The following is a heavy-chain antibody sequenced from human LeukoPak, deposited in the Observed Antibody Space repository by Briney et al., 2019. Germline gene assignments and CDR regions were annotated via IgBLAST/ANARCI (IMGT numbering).Heavy chain of an antibody. Sequence: GGSLRLSCAASGFTFSTYWMGWVRQAPGKGLEWVANIKQDGSEKHYVDSVKGRFTISRDNAKNSLYLQMSSLRVEDTALYYCARDPGIAVAGTVGHFDFWGQGTLVTGSS. J-gene: IGHJ4*02. CDR3: ARDPGIAVAGTVGHFDF. CDR1: GFTFSTYW. CDR2: IKQDGSEK. D-gene: IGHD6-19*01. V-gene: IGHV3-7*03.